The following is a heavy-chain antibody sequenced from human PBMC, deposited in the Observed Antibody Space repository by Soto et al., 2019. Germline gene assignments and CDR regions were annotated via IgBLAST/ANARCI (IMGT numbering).Heavy chain of an antibody. D-gene: IGHD4-17*01. CDR1: GFSFSTYA. J-gene: IGHJ6*01. CDR2: ISFDGSNK. CDR3: ARDLPVTSPYGRYYYYGMAV. V-gene: IGHV3-30-3*01. Sequence: GGSLRLSCAASGFSFSTYAMHWVRQAPGKGLEWVAVISFDGSNKYYADSVKGRFTISRDNSKNTLYVQMNSLRGEDTAVYYCARDLPVTSPYGRYYYYGMAVWRQGTTVTVSS.